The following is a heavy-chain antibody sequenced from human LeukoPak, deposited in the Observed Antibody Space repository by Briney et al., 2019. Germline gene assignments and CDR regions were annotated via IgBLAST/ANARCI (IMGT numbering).Heavy chain of an antibody. Sequence: SETLSLTCTVSSDSISDYYWGWIRQPPGKGLEWIGYISYSGGVNYSPSLKPPVTISLDTSKNQVSLKLSSVTAADTAIYYCVRVHYSSGSLSSWFDPWGRGILVTVSS. CDR2: ISYSGGV. V-gene: IGHV4-59*08. CDR1: SDSISDYY. J-gene: IGHJ5*02. D-gene: IGHD3-10*01. CDR3: VRVHYSSGSLSSWFDP.